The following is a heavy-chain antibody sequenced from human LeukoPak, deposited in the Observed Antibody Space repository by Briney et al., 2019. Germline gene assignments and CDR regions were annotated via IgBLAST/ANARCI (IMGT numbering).Heavy chain of an antibody. D-gene: IGHD6-13*01. J-gene: IGHJ4*02. CDR1: GFTFDDYA. Sequence: PGGSLRLSCAASGFTFDDYAMHWVRQAPGKGLEWVSGISWNSGSIGYADSVKGRFTISRDNAKNSLYLQMNSLRAEDTALYYCAKDRAAAGTDYLDYWGQGTLVTVSS. CDR2: ISWNSGSI. V-gene: IGHV3-9*01. CDR3: AKDRAAAGTDYLDY.